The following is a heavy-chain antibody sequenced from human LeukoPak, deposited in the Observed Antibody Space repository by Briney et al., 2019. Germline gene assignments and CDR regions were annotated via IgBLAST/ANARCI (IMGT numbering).Heavy chain of an antibody. Sequence: GESLKISCKGSGYSFTSYWIGWVRQMPGKGLEWMGIIYPGDSDTRYSPSFQGQVTISADKSISTAYLQWSSLKASYTAMYYCARCAILGRHTTPDWFYPCGQGTLVTVSS. V-gene: IGHV5-51*01. D-gene: IGHD3-3*01. CDR2: IYPGDSDT. J-gene: IGHJ5*02. CDR1: GYSFTSYW. CDR3: ARCAILGRHTTPDWFYP.